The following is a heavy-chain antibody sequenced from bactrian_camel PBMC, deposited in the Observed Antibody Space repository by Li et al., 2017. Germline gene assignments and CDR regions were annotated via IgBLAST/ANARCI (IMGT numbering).Heavy chain of an antibody. Sequence: QVQLVESGGGSVDVEGSLRLSCVASGITYVGPCMGWFRQAPGKEREGVATITSGGSTSYADSVKGRFTISKDNAKSTLYLQMNSLKPEDTAMYYCAARSGVCFTTPGEYRDWGQGTQVTVS. V-gene: IGHV3S55*01. CDR2: ITSGGST. J-gene: IGHJ4*01. CDR3: AARSGVCFTTPGEYRD. CDR1: GITYVGPC. D-gene: IGHD2*01.